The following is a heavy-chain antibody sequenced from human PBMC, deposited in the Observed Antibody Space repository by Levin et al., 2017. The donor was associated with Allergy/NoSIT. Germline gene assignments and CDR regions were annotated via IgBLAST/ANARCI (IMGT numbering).Heavy chain of an antibody. Sequence: GGSLRLSCAASGFTFFTYEMNWVRQAPGKGLEWLSYINSSGSTMYYADTVKGRFTITRDNAKKSLYLQMKSLRVEDTAVYYCATAGGDVWGQGTTVTVAS. CDR1: GFTFFTYE. D-gene: IGHD3-16*01. V-gene: IGHV3-48*03. J-gene: IGHJ6*02. CDR3: ATAGGDV. CDR2: INSSGSTM.